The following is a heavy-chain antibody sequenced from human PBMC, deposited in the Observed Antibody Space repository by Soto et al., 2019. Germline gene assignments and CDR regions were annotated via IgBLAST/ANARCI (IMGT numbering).Heavy chain of an antibody. CDR3: ARERDAFDI. J-gene: IGHJ3*02. CDR2: ISYDGSNK. V-gene: IGHV3-30*03. Sequence: QVQLVESGGGVVKPGRSLRLSCAASGFTFSSYGIHWVRQAPGKGLEWVAVISYDGSNKYYADSVKGRFTISRDNSKNTLYLQMNSLRAEDTAVYYCARERDAFDIWGQGTMVTVSS. CDR1: GFTFSSYG.